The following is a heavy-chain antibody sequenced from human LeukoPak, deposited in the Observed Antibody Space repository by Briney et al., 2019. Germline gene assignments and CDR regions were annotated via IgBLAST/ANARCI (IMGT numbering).Heavy chain of an antibody. CDR3: ARDQEGFDY. J-gene: IGHJ4*02. V-gene: IGHV1-46*01. CDR2: IYPRDGST. CDR1: GYTFTSYY. Sequence: RASVTVSCTASGYTFTSYYIHWVRQAPGQGLEWMGMIYPRDGSTSYAQNFQGRVTVTRDTSTTTVHMELRGLRSEDTAVYYCARDQEGFDYWGQGTVVTVSS.